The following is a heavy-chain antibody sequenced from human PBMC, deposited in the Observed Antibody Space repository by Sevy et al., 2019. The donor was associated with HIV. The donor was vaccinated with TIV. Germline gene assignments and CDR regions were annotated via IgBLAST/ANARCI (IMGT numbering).Heavy chain of an antibody. V-gene: IGHV1-2*02. Sequence: ASVKVSCKASGHTFSGNYIQWVRQAPGQGLEWLGWINSNSGAISYAQKFQDMVTMTRDTSTTTAYMELSRLRSDDTAVYYCATEYSYDYWGQGTLVTVSS. D-gene: IGHD5-12*01. J-gene: IGHJ4*02. CDR1: GHTFSGNY. CDR3: ATEYSYDY. CDR2: INSNSGAI.